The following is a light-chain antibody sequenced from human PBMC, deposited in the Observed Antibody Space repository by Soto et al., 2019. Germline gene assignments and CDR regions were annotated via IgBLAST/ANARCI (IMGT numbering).Light chain of an antibody. V-gene: IGKV1-39*01. CDR2: GAS. CDR1: QSIGKH. CDR3: QQGYSSPAT. Sequence: DIQRTQSQSVLSASVGDRVTITCRASQSIGKHLNWYQQKPGKAPKFLIYGASTLHSGVPSRFTGSGSGTDFTLTVNSLQAEDFATYYCQQGYSSPATFGQGRRLEI. J-gene: IGKJ5*01.